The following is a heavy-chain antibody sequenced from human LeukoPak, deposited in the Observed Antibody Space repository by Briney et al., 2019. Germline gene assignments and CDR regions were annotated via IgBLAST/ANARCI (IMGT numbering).Heavy chain of an antibody. CDR3: ARDFNY. J-gene: IGHJ4*02. Sequence: GGSLRLSCAASGFTFSSYWMTWVRQAPGKGLEWVANIDQDGSVKFYVDSVKGRFTISRDNSKNSLYLQMNSLRAEDTAVYYCARDFNYWGQGTLVTVSS. V-gene: IGHV3-7*01. CDR2: IDQDGSVK. CDR1: GFTFSSYW.